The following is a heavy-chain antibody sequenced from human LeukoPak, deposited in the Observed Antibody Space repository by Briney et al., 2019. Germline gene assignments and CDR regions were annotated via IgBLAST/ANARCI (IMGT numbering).Heavy chain of an antibody. CDR2: INWNGGST. V-gene: IGHV3-20*01. CDR3: ARDLNMGTFDI. Sequence: PGGSLRLSCAASGIIFDDYGMSWVRQAPGKGLEWVSGINWNGGSTGYADSVKGRFTISRDNAKNSLYLQMNSLRAEDTALYHCARDLNMGTFDIWGQGTMVTVSS. J-gene: IGHJ3*02. D-gene: IGHD6-13*01. CDR1: GIIFDDYG.